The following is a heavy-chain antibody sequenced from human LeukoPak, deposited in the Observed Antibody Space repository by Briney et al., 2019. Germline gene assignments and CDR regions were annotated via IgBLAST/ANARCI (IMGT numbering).Heavy chain of an antibody. J-gene: IGHJ4*02. CDR1: GHTFTSYG. D-gene: IGHD2-15*01. Sequence: ASVKVSCKASGHTFTSYGISWVRQAPGQGLEWMGWISAYNGNTNYAQKLQGRVTMTTDTSTSTAYMELRSLRSDDTAVYYCARGDVNKGGGLFFDYWGQGTLVTVSS. CDR2: ISAYNGNT. CDR3: ARGDVNKGGGLFFDY. V-gene: IGHV1-18*01.